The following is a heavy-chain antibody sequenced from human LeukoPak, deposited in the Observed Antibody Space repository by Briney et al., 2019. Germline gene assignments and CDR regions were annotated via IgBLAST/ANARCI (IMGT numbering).Heavy chain of an antibody. CDR2: IIPIFGTA. CDR3: ARDWGAYSGYHHHFDY. D-gene: IGHD5-12*01. J-gene: IGHJ4*02. V-gene: IGHV1-69*13. CDR1: GGTFSSYA. Sequence: ASVKVSCKASGGTFSSYAISWVRQAPGQGLEWMGGIIPIFGTANYAQKFQGRVTITADESTSTAYMELSSLRSEDTAVYYCARDWGAYSGYHHHFDYWGQGTLVTVSS.